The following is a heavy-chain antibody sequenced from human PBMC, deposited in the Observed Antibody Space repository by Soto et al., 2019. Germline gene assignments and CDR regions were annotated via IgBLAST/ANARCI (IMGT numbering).Heavy chain of an antibody. J-gene: IGHJ4*02. CDR3: AKPMAFGEPFDY. V-gene: IGHV3-30*18. Sequence: GGSLRLSCAASGFTFSSYGMHWVRQAPGKGLEWVAVISYDGSNKYYADSVKGRFTISRDNSKNTLYLQMNSLRAEDTAVYYCAKPMAFGEPFDYWGQGTLVTVSS. D-gene: IGHD3-16*01. CDR2: ISYDGSNK. CDR1: GFTFSSYG.